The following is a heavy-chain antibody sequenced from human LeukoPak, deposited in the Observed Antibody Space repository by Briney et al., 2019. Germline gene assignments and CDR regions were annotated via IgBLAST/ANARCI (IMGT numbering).Heavy chain of an antibody. Sequence: AGGSLRLSCAASGFTFSTYIMNWVRQAPGKGLEWVSYISSSSSTIYYADSVKGRFTISRDNGKNSLYLQMNSLRAEDTAVYYCARRPRRHSGNYQFYHCGMDVWGQGTTVTVSS. CDR3: ARRPRRHSGNYQFYHCGMDV. V-gene: IGHV3-48*01. D-gene: IGHD1-26*01. CDR1: GFTFSTYI. CDR2: ISSSSSTI. J-gene: IGHJ6*02.